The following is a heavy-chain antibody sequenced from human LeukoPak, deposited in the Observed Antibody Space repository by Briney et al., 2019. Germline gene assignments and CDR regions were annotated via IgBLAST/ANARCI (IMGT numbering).Heavy chain of an antibody. CDR3: ARDSYYYDSSGYGGAENY. Sequence: SETLSLTCTVPGGSISSYYWSWIRQPPGKGLEWIGEIYHSGSTNYNPSLKSRVTISVDKSKNQFSLKLSSVTAADTAVYYCARDSYYYDSSGYGGAENYWGQGTLVTVSS. D-gene: IGHD3-22*01. CDR1: GGSISSYY. V-gene: IGHV4-59*12. J-gene: IGHJ4*02. CDR2: IYHSGST.